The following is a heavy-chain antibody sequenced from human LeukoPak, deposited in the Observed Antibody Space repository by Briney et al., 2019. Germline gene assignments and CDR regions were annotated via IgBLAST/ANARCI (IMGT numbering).Heavy chain of an antibody. V-gene: IGHV1-18*01. J-gene: IGHJ6*03. CDR1: GGTFSSYA. CDR3: ARVGIAVAGTGYYYYMDV. CDR2: ISAYNGNT. D-gene: IGHD6-19*01. Sequence: ASVKVSCKASGGTFSSYAISWVRQAPGQGLEWMGWISAYNGNTNYAQKLQGRVTMTTDTSTSTAYMELRSLRSDDTAVYYCARVGIAVAGTGYYYYMDVWGKGTTVTVSS.